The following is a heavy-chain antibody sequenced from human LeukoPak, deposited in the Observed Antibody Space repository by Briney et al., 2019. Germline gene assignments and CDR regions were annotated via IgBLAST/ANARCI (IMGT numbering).Heavy chain of an antibody. CDR1: GFTFSSYG. J-gene: IGHJ4*02. CDR2: LSYDGNYK. Sequence: PGGSLRLSCAASGFTFSSYGMHWVRQAPGKGLEWVAVLSYDGNYKYYADSVKGRFAISRDNSENTLYLQMNSLRGEDTAVYYCARYAEYAVSTPCYWGQGTLVTVSA. CDR3: ARYAEYAVSTPCY. V-gene: IGHV3-30*03. D-gene: IGHD2-8*01.